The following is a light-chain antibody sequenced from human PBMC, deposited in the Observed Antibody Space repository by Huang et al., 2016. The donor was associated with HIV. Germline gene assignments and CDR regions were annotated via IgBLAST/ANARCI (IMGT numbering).Light chain of an antibody. Sequence: DVVLTQSPLSLPVTLGQPASISCWSSQSLIYSDGHTYLSWLQQRPGQSPRRLIYKISNRDSGVPDRFSGSGSGSDFTLKISKVEAEDVAVYYCMQGTHWPPITFGQGTRLEI. CDR1: QSLIYSDGHTY. CDR3: MQGTHWPPIT. V-gene: IGKV2-30*01. J-gene: IGKJ5*01. CDR2: KIS.